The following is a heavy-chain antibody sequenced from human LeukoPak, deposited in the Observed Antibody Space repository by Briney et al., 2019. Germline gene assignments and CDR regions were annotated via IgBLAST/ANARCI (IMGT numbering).Heavy chain of an antibody. CDR1: GGSFSGYY. CDR3: ARGGLQHYYGSGSHDY. J-gene: IGHJ4*02. Sequence: SETLSLTCAVYGGSFSGYYWSWIRQPPGKGLEWIGEINHSGRTNYNPSLKSRVTISVDTSKNHFSLKLSSVTAAGTAVYYCARGGLQHYYGSGSHDYWGQGTLVTVSS. D-gene: IGHD3-10*01. V-gene: IGHV4-34*01. CDR2: INHSGRT.